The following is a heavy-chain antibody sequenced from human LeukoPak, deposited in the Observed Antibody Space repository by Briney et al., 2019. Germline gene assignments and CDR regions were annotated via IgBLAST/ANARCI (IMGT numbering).Heavy chain of an antibody. CDR2: IKTDGSEK. J-gene: IGHJ4*02. Sequence: GGSLRLSCEGSGFIFSNYWMGWVRQAPGRGLQWVANIKTDGSEKYYVDSVKGRFTISRDNAKNSLYLQMNSLRAEDTAVYYCARDTRGESDYWGQGTLVTVSS. V-gene: IGHV3-7*01. CDR1: GFIFSNYW. D-gene: IGHD2-2*01. CDR3: ARDTRGESDY.